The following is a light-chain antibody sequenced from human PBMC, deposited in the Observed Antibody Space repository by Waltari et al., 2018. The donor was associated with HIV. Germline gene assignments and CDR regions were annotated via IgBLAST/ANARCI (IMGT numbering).Light chain of an antibody. J-gene: IGLJ1*01. V-gene: IGLV4-69*01. Sequence: QLVLTQSPSAPASLGASVKLTCTLSSGHSSYAIAWHQQQPEKGPRYLMKLNNDGSHTKGDGIPNRFSGSSSGAERYLTISSLQSEDEADYYCQTWGSGIQVFGSGTKVTVL. CDR1: SGHSSYA. CDR3: QTWGSGIQV. CDR2: LNNDGSH.